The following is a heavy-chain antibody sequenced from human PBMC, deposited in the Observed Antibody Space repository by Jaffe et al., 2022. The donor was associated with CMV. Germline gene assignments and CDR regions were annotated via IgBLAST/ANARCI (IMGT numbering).Heavy chain of an antibody. D-gene: IGHD5-12*01. CDR2: ISWNSGSI. CDR1: GFTFDDYA. CDR3: AKDIGRDGYNYLFFDY. V-gene: IGHV3-9*01. Sequence: EVQLVESGGGLVQPGRSLRLSCAASGFTFDDYAMHWVRQAPGKGLEWVSGISWNSGSIGYADSVKGRFTISRDNAKNSLYLQMNSLRAEDTALYYCAKDIGRDGYNYLFFDYWGQGTLVTVSS. J-gene: IGHJ4*02.